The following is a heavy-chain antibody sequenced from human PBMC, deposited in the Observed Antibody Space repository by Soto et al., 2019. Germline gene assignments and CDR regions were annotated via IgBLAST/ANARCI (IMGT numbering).Heavy chain of an antibody. J-gene: IGHJ4*02. CDR1: GYSISGGYY. CDR3: VREGGGSGCDLSY. CDR2: IYHSGST. Sequence: SETLSLTCAVSGYSISGGYYWCWSRQPPGKGLEGIGSIYHSGSTYYNPSLKRRVTISVDTSKNQFSLKLSTVTAADTAVDYCVREGGGSGCDLSYWGQGTLVTVSS. D-gene: IGHD5-12*01. V-gene: IGHV4-38-2*02.